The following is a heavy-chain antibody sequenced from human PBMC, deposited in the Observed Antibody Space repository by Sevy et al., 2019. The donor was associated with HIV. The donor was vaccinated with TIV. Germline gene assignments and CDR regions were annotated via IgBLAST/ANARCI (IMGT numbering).Heavy chain of an antibody. Sequence: GGSLRLSCAASGFTFDNYAMHWVRQAPGKGLEWVSGISWNSGIIGYADSVKSRFTISRDNAKNSMYLQMNSLRAEDRALYYCAKMLGYSPKARLNDGLDVWGQGTTVTVS. CDR2: ISWNSGII. D-gene: IGHD2-15*01. CDR1: GFTFDNYA. CDR3: AKMLGYSPKARLNDGLDV. V-gene: IGHV3-9*01. J-gene: IGHJ6*02.